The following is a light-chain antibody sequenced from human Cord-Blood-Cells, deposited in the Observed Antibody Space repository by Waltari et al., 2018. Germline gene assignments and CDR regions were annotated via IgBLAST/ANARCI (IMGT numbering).Light chain of an antibody. V-gene: IGKV1-8*01. J-gene: IGKJ1*01. Sequence: AIRMTQSPYSLSASTGDRVTITCRASQGISSYLAWYKQKTEKAPKLLSYAASTWQSGVPSRFSGSGSGTDFTLTISCLQSEDFATYYCQQYYSYPWTLGQGTKVEIK. CDR3: QQYYSYPWT. CDR1: QGISSY. CDR2: AAS.